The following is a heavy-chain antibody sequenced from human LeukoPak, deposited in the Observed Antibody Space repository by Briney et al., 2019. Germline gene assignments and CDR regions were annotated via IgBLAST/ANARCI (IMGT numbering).Heavy chain of an antibody. D-gene: IGHD4-23*01. V-gene: IGHV4-4*07. Sequence: SETLSLTCTVSGGSTSVYYWSWIRQSAGKGLEWIGRISSSGNTNYNPSLKSRVTMSVDTSKNQFSLKLSSVTAADTAVYYCVRDRWLDFWGQGTLVTVSS. J-gene: IGHJ4*02. CDR3: VRDRWLDF. CDR1: GGSTSVYY. CDR2: ISSSGNT.